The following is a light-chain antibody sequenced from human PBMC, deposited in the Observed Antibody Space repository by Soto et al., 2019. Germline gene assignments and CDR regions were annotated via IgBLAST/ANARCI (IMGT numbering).Light chain of an antibody. CDR2: AAS. J-gene: IGKJ1*01. CDR3: QQSYSTPSCT. Sequence: DIQMTQSPSSLSASVGDRVTITGRASQSISSYLNWYQQKPGKAPKLLIYAASSLQSGVPSRFSGSGSGTDFTLTISSLQPEDCATDYCQQSYSTPSCTFGQGTKVEIK. CDR1: QSISSY. V-gene: IGKV1-39*01.